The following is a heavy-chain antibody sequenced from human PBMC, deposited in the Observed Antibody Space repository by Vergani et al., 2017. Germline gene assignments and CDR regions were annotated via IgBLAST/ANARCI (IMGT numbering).Heavy chain of an antibody. V-gene: IGHV3-30*02. CDR3: ARPLGYCSSTSCLYYFDC. D-gene: IGHD2-2*01. Sequence: QVQLVESGGGVVQPGGSLRLSCAASGFTFSSYGMHWVRQAPGKGLEWVAFIRYDGSNKYYADSVKGRFTISRDNSKNTLYLQMNSLRAEDTAVYYCARPLGYCSSTSCLYYFDCWGQGTLVTVSS. J-gene: IGHJ4*02. CDR2: IRYDGSNK. CDR1: GFTFSSYG.